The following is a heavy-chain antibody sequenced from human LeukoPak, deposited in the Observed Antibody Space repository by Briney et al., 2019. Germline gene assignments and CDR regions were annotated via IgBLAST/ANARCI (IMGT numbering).Heavy chain of an antibody. D-gene: IGHD3-3*01. CDR1: GFTFSSYS. Sequence: PGGSLRLSCAASGFTFSSYSMHWVSQAPGKGMEYVSAISSNGGSTYYTYSVTDRFTISRDNSKNTLYLQMGSLRPEDTGVYYCARALPSSSGVVINNWFDPWGQGALVTVSS. V-gene: IGHV3-64*01. CDR2: ISSNGGST. CDR3: ARALPSSSGVVINNWFDP. J-gene: IGHJ5*02.